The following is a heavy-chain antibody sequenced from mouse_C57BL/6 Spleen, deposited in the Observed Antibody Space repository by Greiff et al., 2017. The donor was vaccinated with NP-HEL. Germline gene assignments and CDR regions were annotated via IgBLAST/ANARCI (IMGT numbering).Heavy chain of an antibody. D-gene: IGHD1-1*02. CDR1: GYTFTSYW. CDR3: AREDAHQWWDY. V-gene: IGHV1-53*01. J-gene: IGHJ4*01. CDR2: INPSNGGT. Sequence: VQLQQSGTELVMPGASVKLSCKASGYTFTSYWMHWVKQRPGQGLEWIGNINPSNGGTNYNEKFKSKATLTVDKSSSTADMQLSSLTSEDSAVYYCAREDAHQWWDYWGQGTSVTVSS.